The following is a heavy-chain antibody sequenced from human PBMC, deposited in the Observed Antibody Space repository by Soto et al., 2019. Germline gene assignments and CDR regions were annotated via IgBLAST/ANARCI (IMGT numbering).Heavy chain of an antibody. Sequence: ASVKVSCKASGYTFTGYYMHWVRQAPGQGLEWMGWINPNSGGTNYAQKFQGRVTMTRDTSISTAYMELSRLRSDDTAVYYCARSRDANTAMFLSSWYFDLWGRGTLVTVSS. CDR3: ARSRDANTAMFLSSWYFDL. V-gene: IGHV1-2*02. D-gene: IGHD5-18*01. CDR2: INPNSGGT. CDR1: GYTFTGYY. J-gene: IGHJ2*01.